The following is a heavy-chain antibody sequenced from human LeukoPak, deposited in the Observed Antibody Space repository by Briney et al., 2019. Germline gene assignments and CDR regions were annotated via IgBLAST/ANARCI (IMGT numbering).Heavy chain of an antibody. CDR2: IYYSGST. CDR1: GGSISSSSYY. Sequence: SETLSLTCTVSGGSISSSSYYWGWIRQPPGEGLEWIGSIYYSGSTYYNPSLKSRVTISVDTSKNQFSLKLSSVTAADTAVYYCARDWSGYAAQDYWGQGTLVTVSS. D-gene: IGHD5-12*01. CDR3: ARDWSGYAAQDY. J-gene: IGHJ4*02. V-gene: IGHV4-39*07.